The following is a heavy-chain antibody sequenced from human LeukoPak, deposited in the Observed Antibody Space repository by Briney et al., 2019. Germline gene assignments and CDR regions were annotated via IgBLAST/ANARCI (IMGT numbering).Heavy chain of an antibody. D-gene: IGHD6-19*01. CDR3: ARGDEAVAGVDY. J-gene: IGHJ4*02. CDR2: INHSGST. CDR1: GGSFSGYY. Sequence: SETLSLTCAVYGGSFSGYYWSWIRQPPGKGLEWIGEINHSGSTNYNPSLKRRVTISVDTSKNQFSLKLSSVTAADTAVYYCARGDEAVAGVDYWGQGTLVTVSS. V-gene: IGHV4-34*01.